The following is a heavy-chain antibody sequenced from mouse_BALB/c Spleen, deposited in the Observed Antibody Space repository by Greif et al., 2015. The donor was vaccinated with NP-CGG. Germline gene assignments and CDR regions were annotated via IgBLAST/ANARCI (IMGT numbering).Heavy chain of an antibody. J-gene: IGHJ2*01. CDR2: ISNGGGST. V-gene: IGHV5-12-2*01. CDR3: ARHGNYFDY. CDR1: GFTFSSYT. Sequence: EVMLVESGGGLVQPGGSLKLSCAASGFTFSSYTMSWVRQTPEKRLEWVVYISNGGGSTYYPDTVKGRFTISRDNAKNTLYLQMSSLKSEDTAMYYCARHGNYFDYWGQGTTLTVSS. D-gene: IGHD1-1*02.